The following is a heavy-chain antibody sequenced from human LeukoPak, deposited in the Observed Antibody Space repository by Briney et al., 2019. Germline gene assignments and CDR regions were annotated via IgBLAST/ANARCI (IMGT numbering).Heavy chain of an antibody. CDR1: GGSISSGSYY. J-gene: IGHJ3*02. Sequence: TLSLTCTVSGGSISSGSYYRSGLPQPDGKGLEWIGRIYTSGSSNYTLTIKSRVTISVATSKNQFSLKLSSVTAADTAVYYCARGRGSYSGSYSGNWRTNPRGFDIWVQGRMIAVSS. CDR3: ARGRGSYSGSYSGNWRTNPRGFDI. CDR2: IYTSGSS. D-gene: IGHD1-26*01. V-gene: IGHV4-61*02.